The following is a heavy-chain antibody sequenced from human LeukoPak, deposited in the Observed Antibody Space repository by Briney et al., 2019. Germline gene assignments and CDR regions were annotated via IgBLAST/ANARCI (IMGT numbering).Heavy chain of an antibody. D-gene: IGHD7-27*01. V-gene: IGHV3-30*18. CDR3: AKDYYTGEDENWFDP. Sequence: GGSLRLSCAASGFTFSSYGMHWVRQAPGKGLEWVAVISYDGSNKYYADSVKGRFTISGDNSKNTLYLQMNSLRAEDTAVYYCAKDYYTGEDENWFDPWGQGTLVTVSS. J-gene: IGHJ5*02. CDR2: ISYDGSNK. CDR1: GFTFSSYG.